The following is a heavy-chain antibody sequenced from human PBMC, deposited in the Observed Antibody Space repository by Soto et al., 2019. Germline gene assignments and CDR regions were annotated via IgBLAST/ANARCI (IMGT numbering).Heavy chain of an antibody. D-gene: IGHD1-26*01. CDR3: AREGGRHSGGIAY. CDR2: IIPIFGTA. Sequence: QVQLVQSGAEVKKPGSSVKVSCKASGGTFSSYSINWVRQAPGQGLEWMGEIIPIFGTANYAQKFQGRVTITADESTSTAYRERSSLRSEDTAVDYCAREGGRHSGGIAYWGQGTLVTVS. J-gene: IGHJ4*02. V-gene: IGHV1-69*01. CDR1: GGTFSSYS.